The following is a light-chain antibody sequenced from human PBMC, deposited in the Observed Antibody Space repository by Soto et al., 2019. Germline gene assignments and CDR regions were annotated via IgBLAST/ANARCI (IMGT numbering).Light chain of an antibody. CDR1: QGISSY. CDR3: QQYYSYPRT. CDR2: AAS. J-gene: IGKJ1*01. V-gene: IGKV1-8*01. Sequence: IRMTQAPSSLSASTGDRFTITCRASQGISSYLAWYQQKPGKAPKLLIYAASTLQSGVPSRFSGSGSGTDFTLTISCLQSEDFATYYCQQYYSYPRTFGQGTKVDIK.